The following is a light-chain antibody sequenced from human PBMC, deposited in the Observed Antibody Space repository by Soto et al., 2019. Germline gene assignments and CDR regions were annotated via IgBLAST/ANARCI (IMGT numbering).Light chain of an antibody. J-gene: IGKJ4*01. Sequence: EIVLTQSPATLSLSPGESANISCRASQSVSSNLAWYQQKPGQAPRLLIYGASTRATGIPARFSGSGSGTEFTLTISSLQSEDFAVYYCQQYNNWPPLTFGGGTKVDIK. CDR2: GAS. CDR3: QQYNNWPPLT. V-gene: IGKV3-15*01. CDR1: QSVSSN.